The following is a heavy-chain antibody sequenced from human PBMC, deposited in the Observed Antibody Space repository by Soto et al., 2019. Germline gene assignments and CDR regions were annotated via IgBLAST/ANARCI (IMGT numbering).Heavy chain of an antibody. J-gene: IGHJ6*03. CDR2: IYYSGST. CDR3: ARVGAYCSSTSCSRYYYYYYYMDV. V-gene: IGHV4-31*03. Sequence: SETLSLTCTVSGGSISSGGYYWSWIRQHPGKGLEWIGYIYYSGSTYYNPSLKSRVTISVDTSKNQFSLKLSSVTAADTAVYYCARVGAYCSSTSCSRYYYYYYYMDVWGKGTTVTVSS. CDR1: GGSISSGGYY. D-gene: IGHD2-2*01.